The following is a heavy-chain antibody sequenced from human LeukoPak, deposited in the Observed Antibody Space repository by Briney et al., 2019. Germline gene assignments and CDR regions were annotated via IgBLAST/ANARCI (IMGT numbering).Heavy chain of an antibody. Sequence: GGSLILSCEASGFTFSSHWMTWVRQAPGKGLEWVANIEQDGSEKYYVDSVKGRFTISRDNAKNSLYLQMNSLGTEDTAVYYCARRGTSSSWAHFDYWGQGTLVTVSS. CDR3: ARRGTSSSWAHFDY. V-gene: IGHV3-7*05. D-gene: IGHD6-13*01. CDR1: GFTFSSHW. J-gene: IGHJ4*02. CDR2: IEQDGSEK.